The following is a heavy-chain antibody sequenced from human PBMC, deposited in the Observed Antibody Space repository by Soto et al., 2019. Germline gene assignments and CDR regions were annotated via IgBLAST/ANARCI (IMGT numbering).Heavy chain of an antibody. D-gene: IGHD1-26*01. J-gene: IGHJ4*02. CDR2: IKEEGGEG. CDR1: GFTFTSYW. Sequence: PGGSLRLSCEASGFTFTSYWMAWVRQAPGKGLEWVASIKEEGGEGYYVDSVKGRLTIPRDNAKNSLYLQMNSLTAEDAAVYCCARGSPYSGTYYFDYWGQGTLVTVSS. CDR3: ARGSPYSGTYYFDY. V-gene: IGHV3-7*05.